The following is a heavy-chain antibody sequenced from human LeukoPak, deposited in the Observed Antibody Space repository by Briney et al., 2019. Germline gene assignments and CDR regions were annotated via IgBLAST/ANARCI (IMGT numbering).Heavy chain of an antibody. J-gene: IGHJ6*03. CDR3: ARDNRRGVVATYYYYMDV. V-gene: IGHV3-23*01. D-gene: IGHD3-3*01. CDR2: ISGSGGST. CDR1: GFTFSSYA. Sequence: PGGSLRLSCAASGFTFSSYAMSWVRQAPGKGLEWVSAISGSGGSTYYADSVKGRFTISRDNSKNTLYLQMNSLRAEDTAVYYCARDNRRGVVATYYYYMDVWGKGTTVTVSS.